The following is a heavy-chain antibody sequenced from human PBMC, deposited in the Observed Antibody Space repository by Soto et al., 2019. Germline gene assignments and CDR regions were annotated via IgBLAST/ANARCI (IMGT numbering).Heavy chain of an antibody. CDR1: GFTFSNFG. J-gene: IGHJ4*02. Sequence: PGGSLRLSCAASGFTFSNFGIHWVRQAPGKGLEWVAIIYYDGSDKYYADSVKGRFTISRDNSKNTVFLQLNSLRAEDTAVYYCARNVNWYLDFWGQGTLVTVSS. CDR3: ARNVNWYLDF. CDR2: IYYDGSDK. V-gene: IGHV3-33*01.